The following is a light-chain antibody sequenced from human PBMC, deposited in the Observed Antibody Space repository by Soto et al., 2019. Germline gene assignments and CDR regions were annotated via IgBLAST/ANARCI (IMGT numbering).Light chain of an antibody. CDR1: QGISSW. V-gene: IGKV1D-12*01. CDR2: AAS. Sequence: DIQMTQSPSSVSASVGDRVTITCRASQGISSWLVWDQQKPGQAPKLLIYAASSLQSGVPSRFSGSGSGTDFSLTISTLQPEDIATYYCQQANSFHLTFGGGTKVEIK. CDR3: QQANSFHLT. J-gene: IGKJ4*01.